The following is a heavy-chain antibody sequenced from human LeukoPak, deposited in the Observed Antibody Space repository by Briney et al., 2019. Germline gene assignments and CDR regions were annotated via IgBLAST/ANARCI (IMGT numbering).Heavy chain of an antibody. CDR3: ARAVVPAAKRGYNWFDP. CDR1: GGSISSGGYY. J-gene: IGHJ5*02. CDR2: IYYSGST. D-gene: IGHD2-2*01. V-gene: IGHV4-31*03. Sequence: PSETLSLTCTVSGGSISSGGYYWSWIRQHPGKGLEWIGYIYYSGSTYYNPSLESRVTISVDTSKNQFSLKLSSVTAADTAVYYCARAVVPAAKRGYNWFDPWGQGTLVTVSS.